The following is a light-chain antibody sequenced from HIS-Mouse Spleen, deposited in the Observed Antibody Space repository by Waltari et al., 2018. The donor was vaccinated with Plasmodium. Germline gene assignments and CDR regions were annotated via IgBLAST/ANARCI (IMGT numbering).Light chain of an antibody. J-gene: IGLJ2*01. CDR1: SSDVGSYNL. CDR3: CSYAGSSTFVV. V-gene: IGLV2-23*03. Sequence: QSALTQPASVSGSPGQSITISCTGTSSDVGSYNLVSWYQQHPGKAPKRMIYEGSKRPSGFSNRFSGSKSGNTASLTSSGLQAEDEADYYCCSYAGSSTFVVFGGGTKLTVL. CDR2: EGS.